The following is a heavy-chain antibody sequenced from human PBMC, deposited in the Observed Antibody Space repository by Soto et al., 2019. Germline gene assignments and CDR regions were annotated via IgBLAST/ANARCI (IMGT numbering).Heavy chain of an antibody. J-gene: IGHJ4*02. CDR1: CGSISSSNC. CDR3: ARAVYDSSGCYFDY. CDR2: IYHSGST. Sequence: LXLTCSLACGSISSSNCLSWVRQPPGKGLEWIGEIYHSGSTNYNPSLKSRVTISVDKSKNQFSLKLSSVTAADTAVYYCARAVYDSSGCYFDYWGQGTLVTVYS. V-gene: IGHV4-4*02. D-gene: IGHD3-22*01.